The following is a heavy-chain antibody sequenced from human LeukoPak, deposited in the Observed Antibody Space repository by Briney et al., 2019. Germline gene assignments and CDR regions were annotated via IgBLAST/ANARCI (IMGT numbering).Heavy chain of an antibody. Sequence: SETLSLTCSVSGGSISNYYWSWVRQPPGKGLEWIGYIHYGGNTNYNPSLRSRVTITVDTSKNQFSLKVGSVTAADTAVYYCARRGSGYPYYFDYWGQGTLVTVFS. D-gene: IGHD3-3*01. CDR3: ARRGSGYPYYFDY. V-gene: IGHV4-59*01. J-gene: IGHJ4*02. CDR1: GGSISNYY. CDR2: IHYGGNT.